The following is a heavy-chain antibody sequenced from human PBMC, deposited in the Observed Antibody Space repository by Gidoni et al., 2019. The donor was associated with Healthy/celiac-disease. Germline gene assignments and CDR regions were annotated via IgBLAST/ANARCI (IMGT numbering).Heavy chain of an antibody. CDR1: GFTFSSYS. Sequence: EVPLVESGGGLVNPGRSLRLSCEAPGFTFSSYSMNWVRQATGKGLEWVSSISSSSSYIYYADSVKGRFTISRDNAKNSLYLQMNSLRAEDTAVYYCARDGGSYFDYWGQGTLVTVSS. CDR2: ISSSSSYI. V-gene: IGHV3-21*01. CDR3: ARDGGSYFDY. D-gene: IGHD1-26*01. J-gene: IGHJ4*02.